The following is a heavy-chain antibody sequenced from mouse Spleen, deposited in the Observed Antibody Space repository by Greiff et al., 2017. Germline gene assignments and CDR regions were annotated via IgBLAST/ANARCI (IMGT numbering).Heavy chain of an antibody. CDR3: ARRDWDVGYFDV. V-gene: IGHV1-55*01. J-gene: IGHJ1*01. CDR2: IYPGSGST. Sequence: VKLQQPGAELVKPGASVKMSCKASGYTFTSYWITWVKQRPGQGLEWIGDIYPGSGSTNYNEKFKSKATLTVDTSSSTAYMQLSSLTSEDSAVYYCARRDWDVGYFDVWGAGTTVTVSS. D-gene: IGHD4-1*01. CDR1: GYTFTSYW.